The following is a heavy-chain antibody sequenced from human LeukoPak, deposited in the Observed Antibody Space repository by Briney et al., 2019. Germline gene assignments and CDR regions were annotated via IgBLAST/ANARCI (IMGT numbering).Heavy chain of an antibody. CDR1: GGSISSSSYY. J-gene: IGHJ5*01. D-gene: IGHD2-2*01. V-gene: IGHV4-39*01. CDR2: IYYSGST. CDR3: ARRGYCSSTSCYEYWFDS. Sequence: SETLSLTCTVSGGSISSSSYYWGWIRQPPGKRLEWIGIIYYSGSTYYNPSLKSRLTISVDTSKNQFSLKLSSVTATDTAVYYCARRGYCSSTSCYEYWFDSWGQGTLVTVSS.